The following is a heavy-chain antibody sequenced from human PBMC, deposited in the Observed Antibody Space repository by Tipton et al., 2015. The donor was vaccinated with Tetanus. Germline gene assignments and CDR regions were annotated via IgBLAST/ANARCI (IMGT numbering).Heavy chain of an antibody. J-gene: IGHJ5*02. V-gene: IGHV4-39*01. CDR3: ATTADNWFDP. Sequence: TLSLTCNVYGGSISSGTYYWNWIRQPPEKGLEWIGSIYSYSGSTFQNPSLKSRVTISLDRSKNQFSLKLSSVTAADTAVYYCATTADNWFDPWGQGTLVTVSS. CDR2: IYSYSGST. CDR1: GGSISSGTYY. D-gene: IGHD1-1*01.